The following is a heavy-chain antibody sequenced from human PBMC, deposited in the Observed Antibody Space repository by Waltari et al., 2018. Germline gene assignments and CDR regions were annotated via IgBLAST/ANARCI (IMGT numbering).Heavy chain of an antibody. CDR2: IYYSGST. CDR3: ASQQLTDYYYYGMDV. V-gene: IGHV4-59*01. Sequence: QVQLQESGPGLVKPSETLSLTCTVSGGSISSYYWSWIRQPPGKGLEWIGYIYYSGSTNYNPSLKSRVTISVDTSKNQFSLKLSSVTAADTAVYYCASQQLTDYYYYGMDVWGQGTTVTVSS. CDR1: GGSISSYY. D-gene: IGHD6-13*01. J-gene: IGHJ6*02.